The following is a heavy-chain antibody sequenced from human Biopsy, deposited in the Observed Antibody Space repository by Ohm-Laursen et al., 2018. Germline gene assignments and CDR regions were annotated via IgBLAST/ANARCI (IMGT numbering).Heavy chain of an antibody. CDR3: ARVPLPGIGAAYQGRFLYGMDV. CDR1: GGSFNGYF. Sequence: TLSLTCAVYGGSFNGYFWSWIRQPPGKGLEWIGDITQSGGTNYSPSLKSRVTISVDTATKQFSLSLRSVTAADTAVDYCARVPLPGIGAAYQGRFLYGMDVWGQGTTVTVSS. CDR2: ITQSGGT. J-gene: IGHJ6*02. V-gene: IGHV4-34*01. D-gene: IGHD6-13*01.